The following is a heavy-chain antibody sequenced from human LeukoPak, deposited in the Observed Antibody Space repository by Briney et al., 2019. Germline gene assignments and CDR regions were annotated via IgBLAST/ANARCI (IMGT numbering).Heavy chain of an antibody. J-gene: IGHJ4*01. CDR2: INHSGST. CDR3: ARGISDDFWSGYDTFDY. CDR1: GGSFSGYY. D-gene: IGHD3-3*01. Sequence: SETLSLTCAVYGGSFSGYYWSWIRQPPGKGLEWIGEINHSGSTNYNPSLKSRVTISVDTSKNHISLTLNSVTAADTAVYYCARGISDDFWSGYDTFDYWGHGTLVTVSS. V-gene: IGHV4-34*01.